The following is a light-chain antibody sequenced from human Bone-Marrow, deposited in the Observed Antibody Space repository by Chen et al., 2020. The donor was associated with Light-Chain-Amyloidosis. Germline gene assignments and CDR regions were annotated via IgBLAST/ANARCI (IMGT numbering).Light chain of an antibody. J-gene: IGLJ3*02. V-gene: IGLV1-40*01. Sequence: QSVLTQPPSVSGAPGQRVTLSCTGRSSNIGAGYDVHWYQQLPGTAPKRLIYGNSNRPSGVPDRISGSKSGASASLAITGLQAEDEAEYYCQSFDRSLSGWVFGGGTKLTVL. CDR1: SSNIGAGYD. CDR2: GNS. CDR3: QSFDRSLSGWV.